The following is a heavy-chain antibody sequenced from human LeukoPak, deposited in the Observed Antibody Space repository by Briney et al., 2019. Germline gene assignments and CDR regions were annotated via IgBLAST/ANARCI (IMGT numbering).Heavy chain of an antibody. V-gene: IGHV3-74*01. Sequence: GRSLRLSWAAAGFTFITYWMHCVRPAPGGGRGWLSQIKFDGSSTTYADSVKGRFTIPRDNAKNTLYLQMNSLRAEDTAVYYCALTGYYNGHDFWGQGTLVTVSP. CDR3: ALTGYYNGHDF. CDR2: IKFDGSST. J-gene: IGHJ4*02. D-gene: IGHD5-24*01. CDR1: GFTFITYW.